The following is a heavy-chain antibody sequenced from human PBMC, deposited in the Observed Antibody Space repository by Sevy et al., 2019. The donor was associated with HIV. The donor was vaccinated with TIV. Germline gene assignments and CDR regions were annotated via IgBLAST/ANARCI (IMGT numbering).Heavy chain of an antibody. CDR1: GFRFDDYA. D-gene: IGHD2-21*01. Sequence: GGSLRLSCAASGFRFDDYAMHWVRQVPGKSPEWVSGISWNSYRIDYADSVRGRFTISRDNAKNSLSLQMNSLRVEDTAFYYCAKDMGGIETLDYYSYYGMDVWGQRTTVTVSS. CDR3: AKDMGGIETLDYYSYYGMDV. CDR2: ISWNSYRI. V-gene: IGHV3-9*01. J-gene: IGHJ6*02.